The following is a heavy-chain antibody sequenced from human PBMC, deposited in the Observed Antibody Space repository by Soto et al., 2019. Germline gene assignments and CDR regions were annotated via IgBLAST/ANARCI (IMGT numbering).Heavy chain of an antibody. CDR2: ISYDEIDK. V-gene: IGHV3-30*18. Sequence: GGSLRLSCAASGFNFTSHAMHWVCQTQAQGLEWVAAISYDEIDKKYASSVKGRFTVSRDNDKNTLSLQMNSLRPEDTTVYYCAKDSGYQLPDNYFYYGLDVWGQGTTVTVSS. J-gene: IGHJ6*02. CDR3: AKDSGYQLPDNYFYYGLDV. D-gene: IGHD2-2*01. CDR1: GFNFTSHA.